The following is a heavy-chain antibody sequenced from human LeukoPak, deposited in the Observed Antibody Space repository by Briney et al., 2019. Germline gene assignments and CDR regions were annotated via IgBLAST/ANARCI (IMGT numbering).Heavy chain of an antibody. CDR1: GGSISSYY. V-gene: IGHV4-59*12. D-gene: IGHD6-6*01. J-gene: IGHJ5*02. CDR3: ASDVSSAFPNRFDP. Sequence: PSETLSLTCTVSGGSISSYYWSWIRQPPGKGLEWIGYIYYSGSTNYNPSLKSRVTISVDTSKNQFSLKLTSVTAADTALYYCASDVSSAFPNRFDPWGQGILVIVSS. CDR2: IYYSGST.